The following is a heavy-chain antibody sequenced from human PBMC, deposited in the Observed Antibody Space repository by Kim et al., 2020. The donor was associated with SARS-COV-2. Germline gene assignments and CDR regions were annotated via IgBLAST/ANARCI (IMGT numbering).Heavy chain of an antibody. CDR1: GFTFSSYA. CDR2: ISYDGSNK. D-gene: IGHD3-10*01. CDR3: ARALLWFGEHIDY. J-gene: IGHJ4*02. Sequence: GGSLRLSCAASGFTFSSYAMHWVRQAPGNGLEWVAVISYDGSNKYYADSVKGRFTISRDNSKNTLYLQMNSLRAEDTAVYYCARALLWFGEHIDYWGQGTLVTVSS. V-gene: IGHV3-30-3*01.